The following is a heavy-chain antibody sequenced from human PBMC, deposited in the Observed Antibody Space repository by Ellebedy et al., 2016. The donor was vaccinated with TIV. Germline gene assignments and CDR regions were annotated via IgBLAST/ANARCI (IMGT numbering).Heavy chain of an antibody. Sequence: AASVKVSCKASGYTFTSYYMHWVRQAPGQGLEWMGIINPSGGSTNYAQKFQGRVTMTRDTSISTAYMELSRLRSDDTAVYYCARGYYDILTGTGWGQGTLVTVSS. CDR1: GYTFTSYY. CDR3: ARGYYDILTGTG. J-gene: IGHJ4*02. D-gene: IGHD3-9*01. V-gene: IGHV1-2*02. CDR2: INPSGGST.